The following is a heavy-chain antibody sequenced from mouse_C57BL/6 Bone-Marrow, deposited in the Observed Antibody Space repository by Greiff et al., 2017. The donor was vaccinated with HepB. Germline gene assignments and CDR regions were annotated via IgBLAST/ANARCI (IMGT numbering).Heavy chain of an antibody. CDR2: IRNKANNHAT. Sequence: EVKLMESGGGLVQPGGSMKLSCAASGFTFSDAWMDWVRQSPEKGLEWVAEIRNKANNHATYYAESVKGRFTISRDDSKSSVYLQMNSLRAEDAGIDYCTVLREPLYFDYWGQGTTLTVSS. V-gene: IGHV6-6*01. CDR3: TVLREPLYFDY. CDR1: GFTFSDAW. D-gene: IGHD1-1*01. J-gene: IGHJ2*01.